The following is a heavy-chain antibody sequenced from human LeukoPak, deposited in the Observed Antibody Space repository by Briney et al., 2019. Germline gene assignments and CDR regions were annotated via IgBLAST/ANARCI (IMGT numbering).Heavy chain of an antibody. J-gene: IGHJ4*02. V-gene: IGHV4-34*01. D-gene: IGHD4-11*01. CDR1: GGSFSGYY. CDR3: ARLYSNYYFDY. CDR2: INHSGST. Sequence: PSETLSLTCAVYGGSFSGYYWSWIRQPPGKGLEWIGEINHSGSTNYNPSLKSRVTISVDKSKNQFSLKLSSVTAADTAVYYCARLYSNYYFDYWGQGTLVTVSS.